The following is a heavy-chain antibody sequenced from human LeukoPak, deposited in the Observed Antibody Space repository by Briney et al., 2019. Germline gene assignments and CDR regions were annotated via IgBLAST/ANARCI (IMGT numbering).Heavy chain of an antibody. D-gene: IGHD3-16*01. CDR1: GGSISSYY. CDR2: IYYSGST. J-gene: IGHJ3*02. CDR3: ARDQRDDYVWGSYCAFDI. V-gene: IGHV4-59*01. Sequence: SETLSLTCTVSGGSISSYYWSWIRQPPGKGLEWIGYIYYSGSTNYNPSLKSRVTISVDTSKNQFSLKLSSVTAADTAVYYCARDQRDDYVWGSYCAFDIWGQGTMVTVSS.